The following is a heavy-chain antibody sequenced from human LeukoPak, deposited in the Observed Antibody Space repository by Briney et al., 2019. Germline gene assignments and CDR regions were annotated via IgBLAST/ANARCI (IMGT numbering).Heavy chain of an antibody. J-gene: IGHJ4*02. Sequence: GGSLRLSCAASGFTFSSYAMSWVRQAPGKGLEWVSAISGSGGSTYYADSVKGRFTISRDNSKNTQYLQMNSLRAEDTAVYYCAKDPGYSSGWPVFDCWGQGTLVTVSS. CDR2: ISGSGGST. CDR1: GFTFSSYA. CDR3: AKDPGYSSGWPVFDC. D-gene: IGHD6-19*01. V-gene: IGHV3-23*01.